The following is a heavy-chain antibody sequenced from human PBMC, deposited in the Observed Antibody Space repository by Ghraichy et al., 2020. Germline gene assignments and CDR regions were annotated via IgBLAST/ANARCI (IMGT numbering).Heavy chain of an antibody. J-gene: IGHJ5*02. CDR2: INKDGSET. V-gene: IGHV3-7*01. CDR1: EFTFTDYL. CDR3: ASLAH. Sequence: GEALNISCVASEFTFTDYLMSWVRQAPGKGLEWVATINKDGSETDYVESVKGRFTVSRDNAKNSLYLQLSSLRVEDAGVYYCASLAHWGQGTRVAVSS.